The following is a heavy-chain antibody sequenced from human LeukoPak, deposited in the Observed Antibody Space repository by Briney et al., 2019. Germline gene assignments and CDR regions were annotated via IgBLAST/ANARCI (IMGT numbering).Heavy chain of an antibody. CDR3: TRERYYDP. CDR2: IRSEAYGGTT. CDR1: GFTFSRYS. D-gene: IGHD3-10*01. J-gene: IGHJ5*02. V-gene: IGHV3-49*04. Sequence: GGSLRLSCAASGFTFSRYSMNWVRQAPGKGLEWVSFIRSEAYGGTTEYAASVKGRFTISRDDSKSIAYLQMNSLKTEDTAVHYCTRERYYDPWGQGTLVTVSS.